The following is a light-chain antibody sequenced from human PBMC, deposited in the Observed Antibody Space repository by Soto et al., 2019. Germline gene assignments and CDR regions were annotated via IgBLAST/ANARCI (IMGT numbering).Light chain of an antibody. Sequence: EIVMTQSPVTLSVSPGERATLSCRASQSVTSSLAWFQQKPGQAPRLLMYGASIRATGVPARFSGSGSGTEFTLTISGLQSDDFAVYFCQQYNKWPPWTFGHGTKVEIK. V-gene: IGKV3-15*01. J-gene: IGKJ1*01. CDR3: QQYNKWPPWT. CDR1: QSVTSS. CDR2: GAS.